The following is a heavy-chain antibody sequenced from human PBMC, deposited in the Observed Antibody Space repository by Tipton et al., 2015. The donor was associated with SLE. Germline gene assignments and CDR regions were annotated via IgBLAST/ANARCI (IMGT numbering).Heavy chain of an antibody. CDR2: INYSGST. CDR3: ARALRSSWRNYFDY. J-gene: IGHJ4*02. Sequence: TLSLTCTVSGGSISSYYWSWIRQPPGKGLEGVGDINYSGSTNYNPSLTSRVTISVDTSKNQFSLKLSSVTAADTAVYYCARALRSSWRNYFDYWGQGTLVTVSS. V-gene: IGHV4-59*01. CDR1: GGSISSYY. D-gene: IGHD6-13*01.